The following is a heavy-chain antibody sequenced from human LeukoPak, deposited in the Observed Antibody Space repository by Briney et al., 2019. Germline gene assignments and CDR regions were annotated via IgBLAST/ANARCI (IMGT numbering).Heavy chain of an antibody. V-gene: IGHV4-34*01. CDR2: INHSGST. CDR1: GGSISSYY. Sequence: SETLSLTCTVSGGSISSYYWSWIRQPPGKGLEWIGEINHSGSTNYNPSLKSRVTISVDTSKNQFSLKLSSVTAADTAVYYCASLRGGDPKYYFDCWGQGTLVTVSS. J-gene: IGHJ4*02. CDR3: ASLRGGDPKYYFDC. D-gene: IGHD2-21*02.